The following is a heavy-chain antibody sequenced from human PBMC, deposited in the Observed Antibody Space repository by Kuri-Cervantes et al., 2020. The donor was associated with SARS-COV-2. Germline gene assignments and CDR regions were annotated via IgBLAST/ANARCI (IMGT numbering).Heavy chain of an antibody. CDR1: GYSISSGYY. Sequence: SETLSLTCAVSGYSISSGYYWGWIRQPPGKGLEWIGSIYHSGSTYYNPSLKSRVTISVDRSKNQFSLKLSSVTAADTAIYYCARGGRRRPYYFNYWGQGTLVTVSS. CDR3: ARGGRRRPYYFNY. CDR2: IYHSGST. J-gene: IGHJ4*02. V-gene: IGHV4-38-2*01. D-gene: IGHD1-26*01.